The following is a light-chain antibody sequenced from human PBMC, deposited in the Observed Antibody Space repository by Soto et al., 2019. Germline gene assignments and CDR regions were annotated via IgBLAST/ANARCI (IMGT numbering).Light chain of an antibody. CDR2: GAS. Sequence: EIVMTQSPATLSVSPGERATLSCRASQSVSNNYLAWYQQKPGQAPRLLIYGASTRATGIPARFSGSGSGTEFTLTISSLQSEDFAVYYCQQYNNWPPCTFGQGTKVDIK. J-gene: IGKJ1*01. CDR3: QQYNNWPPCT. CDR1: QSVSNN. V-gene: IGKV3-15*01.